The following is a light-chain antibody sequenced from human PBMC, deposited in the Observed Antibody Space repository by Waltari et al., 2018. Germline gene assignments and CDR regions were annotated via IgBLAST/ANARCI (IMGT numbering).Light chain of an antibody. V-gene: IGLV2-14*01. J-gene: IGLJ2*01. CDR1: SSDVGGYHY. CDR3: SSYSSSSTLVV. CDR2: GVT. Sequence: QSALTQPASVSGSPGQSITISCTGTSSDVGGYHYVSWYQHNPGKAPKLIIYGVTNRPSGVSNRFSGSKSGNTASLTISGLQAEDDADYYCSSYSSSSTLVVFGGGTKLTVL.